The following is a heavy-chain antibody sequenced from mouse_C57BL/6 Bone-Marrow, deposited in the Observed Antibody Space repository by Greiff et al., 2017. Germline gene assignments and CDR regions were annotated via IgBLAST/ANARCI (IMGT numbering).Heavy chain of an antibody. J-gene: IGHJ3*01. D-gene: IGHD1-1*01. CDR2: IWWDDDK. CDR3: ARMPPGYYGPAWFAY. Sequence: QVTLKESGPGILQPSQTLSLTCSFSGFSLSTFGMGVGWIRQPSGKGLEWLAHIWWDDDKYYNPALKSRLTISKDTSKNQVFLKIANVDTADTATYYCARMPPGYYGPAWFAYWGQGTLVTVSA. V-gene: IGHV8-8*01. CDR1: GFSLSTFGMG.